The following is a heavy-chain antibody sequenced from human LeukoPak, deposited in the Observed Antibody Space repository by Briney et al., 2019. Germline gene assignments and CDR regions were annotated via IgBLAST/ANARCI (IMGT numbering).Heavy chain of an antibody. D-gene: IGHD3-10*01. V-gene: IGHV3-21*01. CDR3: ARLNYGFD. J-gene: IGHJ4*02. CDR2: ITGSSHAM. CDR1: GFSFRDYP. Sequence: GGSLKLSCAASGFSFRDYPVNWVRQAPGKGLEWLSSITGSSHAMFYADSVRGRFTISRDNARNSLYLQMDSLRADDTAVYYCARLNYGFDWGQGTLVTVSS.